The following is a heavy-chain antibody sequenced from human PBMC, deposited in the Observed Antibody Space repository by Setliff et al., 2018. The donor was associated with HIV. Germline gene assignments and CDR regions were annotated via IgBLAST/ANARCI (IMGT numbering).Heavy chain of an antibody. V-gene: IGHV5-51*01. D-gene: IGHD4-17*01. Sequence: GESLKMSCKVSGSNFRTRWIGWVRQTPEKGLEWMGNIYPDDSDAEYNPSFEGHVTMSVDKSITTAYLQWRSLKTSDTAFYYCASLRGDYVGQYYYYMDIWGKGTTVTVSS. CDR1: GSNFRTRW. CDR2: IYPDDSDA. J-gene: IGHJ6*03. CDR3: ASLRGDYVGQYYYYMDI.